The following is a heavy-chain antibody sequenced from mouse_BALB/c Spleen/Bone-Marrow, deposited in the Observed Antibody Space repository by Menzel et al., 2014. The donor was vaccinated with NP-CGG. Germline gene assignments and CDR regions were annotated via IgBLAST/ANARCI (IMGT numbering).Heavy chain of an antibody. CDR3: ARSDGYYGAMDY. CDR2: INPYNDGT. Sequence: VHVKQSGPELVKPGASVKMSCKASGYTFISYVMHWVKQKPGQGLEWIGYINPYNDGTKYNEKFKGKATLTSDKSSSTAYMELSSLTSEDSAVYYCARSDGYYGAMDYWGQGTSVTVSS. V-gene: IGHV1-14*01. D-gene: IGHD2-3*01. J-gene: IGHJ4*01. CDR1: GYTFISYV.